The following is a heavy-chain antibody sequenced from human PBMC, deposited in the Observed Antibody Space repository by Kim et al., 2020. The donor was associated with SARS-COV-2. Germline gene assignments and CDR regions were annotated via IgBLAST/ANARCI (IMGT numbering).Heavy chain of an antibody. CDR3: ARDWHIVVVPAATKPYNWFDP. D-gene: IGHD2-2*01. V-gene: IGHV1-2*02. J-gene: IGHJ5*02. CDR1: GYTFTGYY. Sequence: ASVKVSCKASGYTFTGYYMHWVRQAPGQGLEWMGWINPNSGGTNYAQKFQGRVTMTRDTSISTAYMELSRLRSDDTAVYYCARDWHIVVVPAATKPYNWFDPWGQGTLVTVSS. CDR2: INPNSGGT.